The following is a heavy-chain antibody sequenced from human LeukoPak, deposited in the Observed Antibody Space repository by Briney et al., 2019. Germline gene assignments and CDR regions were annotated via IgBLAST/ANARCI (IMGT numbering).Heavy chain of an antibody. CDR1: GNYC. CDR2: INSDGSWT. V-gene: IGHV3-74*01. CDR3: VSFYETY. D-gene: IGHD2/OR15-2a*01. Sequence: GGSLRLSCAASGNYCMHWVRQAPGKGLVWVSHINSDGSWTSYADSVKGRFTISKDNAKDTVYLQMNSLRAEDTAVYYCVSFYETYWGRGTLVTVSS. J-gene: IGHJ4*02.